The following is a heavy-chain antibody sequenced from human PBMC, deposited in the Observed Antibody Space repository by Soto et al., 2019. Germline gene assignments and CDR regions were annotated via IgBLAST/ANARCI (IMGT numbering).Heavy chain of an antibody. CDR2: IYHSGST. J-gene: IGHJ5*02. CDR3: ASDQLEGTWFDP. Sequence: SETLSLTCTVSGGSISSYYWSWIRQPPGKGLEWIGYIYHSGSTLYNPSLKSRVTISIDKSKNQFSLKLSSVTAADTAVYYCASDQLEGTWFDPWGQGTLVTVSS. V-gene: IGHV4-4*09. D-gene: IGHD1-1*01. CDR1: GGSISSYY.